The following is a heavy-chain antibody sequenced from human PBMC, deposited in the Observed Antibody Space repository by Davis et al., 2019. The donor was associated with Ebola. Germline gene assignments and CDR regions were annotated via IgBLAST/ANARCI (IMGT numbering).Heavy chain of an antibody. CDR2: LTVSGDKA. D-gene: IGHD2-21*02. CDR1: GFPLSSYA. Sequence: GESLKISCAASGFPLSSYAMSWVRQAPGKGLEWVSSLTVSGDKAFYADSVKGRFTISKDNSKSTLYLQMNSLTAEDSALYFCAKIGGDVSGSDYWGQGTLVTVSS. J-gene: IGHJ4*02. V-gene: IGHV3-23*01. CDR3: AKIGGDVSGSDY.